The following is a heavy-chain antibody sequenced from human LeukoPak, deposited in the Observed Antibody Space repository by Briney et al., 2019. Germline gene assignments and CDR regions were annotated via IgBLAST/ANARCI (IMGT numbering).Heavy chain of an antibody. V-gene: IGHV1-2*02. J-gene: IGHJ5*02. Sequence: GASVKVSCKASGYTFTGYYMHWVRQAPGQGLEWMGWINPNSGGTNYAQKFQGRVTMTRDTSISTAYMELSRLRSDDTAVYYCARDRMSILSWFDPWGQGTLVTVSS. CDR1: GYTFTGYY. CDR3: ARDRMSILSWFDP. D-gene: IGHD3-16*01. CDR2: INPNSGGT.